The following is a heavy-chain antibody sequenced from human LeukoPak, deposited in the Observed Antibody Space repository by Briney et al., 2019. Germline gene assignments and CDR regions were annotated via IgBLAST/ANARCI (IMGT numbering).Heavy chain of an antibody. J-gene: IGHJ6*04. CDR3: ARASAPYAPAFYGMDV. V-gene: IGHV1-69*06. CDR1: GGTFSSYA. CDR2: IIPIFGTA. D-gene: IGHD2-2*01. Sequence: SVKVSCKASGGTFSSYAISWVRQAPGHGLEWTGGIIPIFGTANYAQKFQGRVTITADKSTSTAYMELSSLRSEDTAVYYCARASAPYAPAFYGMDVWGKGTTVTVSS.